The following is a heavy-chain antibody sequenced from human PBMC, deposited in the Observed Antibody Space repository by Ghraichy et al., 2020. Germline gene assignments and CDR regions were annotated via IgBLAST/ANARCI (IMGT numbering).Heavy chain of an antibody. Sequence: GRSLRLSCAASGFTFSNYAMHWVRQAPGKGLEWVAFISYDGTTTYYADSVKGRFTVSRDSSKNTLYVQMDSLRTEDTAVYYCARERFDSSGYNDAFDIWGQGTMVTVSS. J-gene: IGHJ3*02. CDR1: GFTFSNYA. CDR3: ARERFDSSGYNDAFDI. V-gene: IGHV3-30*04. CDR2: ISYDGTTT. D-gene: IGHD3-22*01.